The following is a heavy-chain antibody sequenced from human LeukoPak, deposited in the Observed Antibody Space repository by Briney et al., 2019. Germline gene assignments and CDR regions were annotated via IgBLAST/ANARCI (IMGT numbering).Heavy chain of an antibody. CDR1: GSTFSSYA. V-gene: IGHV3-64*01. Sequence: PGGSLRLSCAASGSTFSSYAMHWVRQAPGKGLEYVSVISSNGGSTYYANSVKGRFTISRDNSKNTLYLQMGSLRAEDMAVYYCAKAYTDHLADWGQGTLVTVSS. CDR2: ISSNGGST. CDR3: AKAYTDHLAD. J-gene: IGHJ4*02. D-gene: IGHD4-11*01.